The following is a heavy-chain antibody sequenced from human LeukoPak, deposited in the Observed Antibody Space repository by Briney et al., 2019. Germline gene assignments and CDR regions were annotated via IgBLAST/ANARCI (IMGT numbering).Heavy chain of an antibody. CDR3: AKQLGYCSDGSCYFPY. CDR1: GFTFSSYG. V-gene: IGHV3-30*18. Sequence: GGSLRLSCAASGFTFSSYGMHWVRQAPGKGLEWVAVISYDGSNKYYADSVQGRFTISRDNSKSTLCLQMNSLKAEDTAVYYCAKQLGYCSDGSCYFPYWGQGTLVTVSS. D-gene: IGHD2-15*01. J-gene: IGHJ4*02. CDR2: ISYDGSNK.